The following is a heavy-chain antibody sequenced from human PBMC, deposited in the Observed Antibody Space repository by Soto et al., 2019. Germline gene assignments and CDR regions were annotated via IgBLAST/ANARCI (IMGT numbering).Heavy chain of an antibody. D-gene: IGHD4-17*01. Sequence: GGSLRLSCAASGFTFSSYGMHWVRQAPGKGLEWVAVIWYDGSNKYYADSVKGRFTISRDNSKNTLYLQMNSLRAEDTAVYYCAREAPSFTVNYGMDVWGQGTTVTVSS. J-gene: IGHJ6*02. CDR2: IWYDGSNK. V-gene: IGHV3-33*01. CDR1: GFTFSSYG. CDR3: AREAPSFTVNYGMDV.